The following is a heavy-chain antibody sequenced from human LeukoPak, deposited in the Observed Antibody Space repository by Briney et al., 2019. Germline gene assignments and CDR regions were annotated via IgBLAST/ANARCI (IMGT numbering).Heavy chain of an antibody. CDR1: GLRFTSYW. V-gene: IGHV3-7*01. CDR2: INQGGNTV. CDR3: ATTFPYCGDGTCKL. D-gene: IGHD2-15*01. J-gene: IGHJ4*02. Sequence: GGSLRLSWAASGLRFTSYWMSWVRQAPGKGLEWVANINQGGNTVNYVDSVKGRVSISRDNANNALFLQMHSLRFEDTAIYYCATTFPYCGDGTCKLGGQGAQVTVSS.